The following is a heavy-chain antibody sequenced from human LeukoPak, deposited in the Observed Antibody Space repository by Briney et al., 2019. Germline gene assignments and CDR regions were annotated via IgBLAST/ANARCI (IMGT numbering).Heavy chain of an antibody. D-gene: IGHD4-17*01. CDR1: GYTFTVYY. J-gene: IGHJ4*02. V-gene: IGHV1-2*02. CDR3: ARTRNYVEFDY. Sequence: ASVKVSCKASGYTFTVYYTHWVRQASGQGLEWMGWINPNSGGTNFAQRFQGRVTMTRDTSISTAYMELSRLRSDDTAVYYCARTRNYVEFDYWGQGTLVTVSS. CDR2: INPNSGGT.